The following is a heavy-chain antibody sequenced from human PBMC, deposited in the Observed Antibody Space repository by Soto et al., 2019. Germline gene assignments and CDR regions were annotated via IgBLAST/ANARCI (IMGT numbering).Heavy chain of an antibody. CDR2: ICWKDDK. Sequence: GPTLANPTQTLTLTCTFSGFSLNTTGVGVGWMRQPPGKALEWLALICWKDDKRYKPSLKNRLNITKDTSKNEVVRTMTNMDPVDTSKYYCAHSPIRRYYDILVGTFDIWGQGTMVTVSS. CDR1: GFSLNTTGVG. V-gene: IGHV2-5*01. J-gene: IGHJ3*02. D-gene: IGHD3-9*01. CDR3: AHSPIRRYYDILVGTFDI.